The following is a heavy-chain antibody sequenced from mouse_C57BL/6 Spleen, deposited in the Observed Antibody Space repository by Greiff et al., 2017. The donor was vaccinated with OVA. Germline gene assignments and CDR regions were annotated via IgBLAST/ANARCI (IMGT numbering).Heavy chain of an antibody. J-gene: IGHJ4*01. CDR3: ARSNGYYVAMDY. Sequence: QVQLKESGAELVKPGASVKISCKASGYAFSSYWMNWVKQRPGKGLEWIGQIYPGDGDTNYNGKFKGKATLTADKSSSTAYMQLSSLTSEDSAVYFCARSNGYYVAMDYWGQGTSVTVSS. V-gene: IGHV1-80*01. CDR2: IYPGDGDT. D-gene: IGHD2-3*01. CDR1: GYAFSSYW.